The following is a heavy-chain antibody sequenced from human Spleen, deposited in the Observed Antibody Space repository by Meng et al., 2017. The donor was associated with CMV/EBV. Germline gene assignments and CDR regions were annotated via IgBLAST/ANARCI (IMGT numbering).Heavy chain of an antibody. D-gene: IGHD2-15*01. V-gene: IGHV1-46*01. CDR1: GYTFTSYY. Sequence: LSFNASGYTFTSYYLHWVRQAPGQGLEWMGIINPGGGSTTYAQKFQGRVTMTSDTSTSTVYMELSRLRSEDTAVYYCARTDSLRDWGQGTLVTVS. CDR3: ARTDSLRD. J-gene: IGHJ4*02. CDR2: INPGGGST.